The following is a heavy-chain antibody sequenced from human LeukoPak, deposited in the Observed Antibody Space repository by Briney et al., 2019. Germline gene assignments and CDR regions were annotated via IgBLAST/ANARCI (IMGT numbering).Heavy chain of an antibody. J-gene: IGHJ4*02. CDR3: AKVVWDSVGRYYFDY. CDR1: GFTFSSYW. CDR2: INSDGSST. D-gene: IGHD1-1*01. Sequence: GGSLRLSCAASGFTFSSYWMHWVRQAPGKGLVWVSRINSDGSSTSYADSVKGRFTISRDNAKNTLYLQMNSLRAEDTAVYYCAKVVWDSVGRYYFDYWGQGTLVTVSS. V-gene: IGHV3-74*01.